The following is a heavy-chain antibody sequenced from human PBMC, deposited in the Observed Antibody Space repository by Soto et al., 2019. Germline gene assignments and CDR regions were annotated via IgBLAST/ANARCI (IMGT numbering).Heavy chain of an antibody. Sequence: GASVKVSCKASGFTFTSSAVQWVRQAPGQGLEWMGIINPNGGSTSYAQKFQGRVTMTRDTSTSTVYMELSSLGSEDTAVYYCARPNYYDSSGSYAFAIWGQGTMVTVSS. D-gene: IGHD3-22*01. V-gene: IGHV1-46*01. CDR2: INPNGGST. J-gene: IGHJ3*02. CDR1: GFTFTSSA. CDR3: ARPNYYDSSGSYAFAI.